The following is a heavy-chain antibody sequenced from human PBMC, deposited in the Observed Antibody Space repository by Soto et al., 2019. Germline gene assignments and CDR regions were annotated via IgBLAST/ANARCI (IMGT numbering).Heavy chain of an antibody. D-gene: IGHD6-19*01. V-gene: IGHV4-34*01. CDR2: INHSGST. CDR3: ARGSNGWADY. Sequence: SETLSLTCAVYGGSFSGYYWSWIRQPPGKGLEWIGEINHSGSTNYNPSLKSRVTISVDTSKNQFSLKLSSVTAADTAVYYCARGSNGWADYWGQGTLVTVSS. J-gene: IGHJ4*02. CDR1: GGSFSGYY.